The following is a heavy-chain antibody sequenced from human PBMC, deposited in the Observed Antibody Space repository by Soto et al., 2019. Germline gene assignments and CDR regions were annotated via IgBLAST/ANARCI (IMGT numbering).Heavy chain of an antibody. CDR2: TYYRSKWYN. D-gene: IGHD6-19*01. CDR1: GDSVSSNSAA. Sequence: PSQTLSLTCVISGDSVSSNSAAWNWIRQSPSRGLEWLGRTYYRSKWYNDYAVSVKSRITINPDTSKNQFSLQLNSVTPEDTAVYYCARDRRNIAVAGTRGMDVWGQGTKVTVSS. V-gene: IGHV6-1*01. CDR3: ARDRRNIAVAGTRGMDV. J-gene: IGHJ6*02.